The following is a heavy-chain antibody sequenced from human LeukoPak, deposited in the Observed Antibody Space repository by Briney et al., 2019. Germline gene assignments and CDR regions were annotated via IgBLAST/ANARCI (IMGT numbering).Heavy chain of an antibody. J-gene: IGHJ3*02. CDR2: IKSKTDGGAT. Sequence: GGSLRLSCAASGFTFSNAWMSWVRQAPGKGLEWVGRIKSKTDGGATDYAAPVKGRFTISRDDSKNTLYLQMNSLKTEDTAVYYCTTDLTTTTPERWNDAFDIWGQGTMVTVSS. V-gene: IGHV3-15*01. CDR1: GFTFSNAW. CDR3: TTDLTTTTPERWNDAFDI. D-gene: IGHD4-17*01.